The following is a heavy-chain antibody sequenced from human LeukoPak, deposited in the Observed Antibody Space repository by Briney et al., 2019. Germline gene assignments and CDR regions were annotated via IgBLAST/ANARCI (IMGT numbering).Heavy chain of an antibody. V-gene: IGHV3-33*08. CDR3: ATTYGDYAFDY. CDR2: IWYDGSKK. Sequence: GGSLRLTCTASGFTLSNYWMSWVRQTPEKGLEWVAIIWYDGSKKYYADSVKGRFTISRDNSKNTVYLQMNSLRADDTAVYYCATTYGDYAFDYWGQGTLVTVSS. D-gene: IGHD4-17*01. J-gene: IGHJ4*02. CDR1: GFTLSNYW.